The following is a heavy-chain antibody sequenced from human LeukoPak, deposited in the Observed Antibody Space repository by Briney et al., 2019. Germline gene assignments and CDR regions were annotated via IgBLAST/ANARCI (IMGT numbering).Heavy chain of an antibody. CDR2: ISGSGGST. CDR1: GLTFSDAW. CDR3: ARRTSGYSYGPSDY. D-gene: IGHD5-18*01. V-gene: IGHV3-23*01. J-gene: IGHJ4*02. Sequence: GGSLRLSCAVSGLTFSDAWISWVRQAPGKGLEWVSAISGSGGSTYYADSVKGRFTISRDNSKNTLYLQMNSLRAEDTAVYYCARRTSGYSYGPSDYWGQGTLVTVSS.